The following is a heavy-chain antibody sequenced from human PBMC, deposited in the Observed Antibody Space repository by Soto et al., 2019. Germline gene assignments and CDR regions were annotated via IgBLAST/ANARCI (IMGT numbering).Heavy chain of an antibody. CDR1: GFNFSSCA. Sequence: PGGALKHSCEACGFNFSSCAMQRVRQDAGKGLEGVAVISYGGSNKYYADTVKGRFTIARDNSKNTLYLQMNSLRSEDTAVYYCARDATAFDCLSYFDYWGQGTLVTVSS. CDR2: ISYGGSNK. D-gene: IGHD3-9*01. J-gene: IGHJ4*02. V-gene: IGHV3-30-3*01. CDR3: ARDATAFDCLSYFDY.